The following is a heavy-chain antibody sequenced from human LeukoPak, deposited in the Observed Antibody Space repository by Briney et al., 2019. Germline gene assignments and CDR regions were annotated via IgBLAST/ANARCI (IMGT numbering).Heavy chain of an antibody. CDR2: ISSSSSHI. CDR1: GFTLSSYS. D-gene: IGHD6-25*01. Sequence: PGGSLRLSCAVSGFTLSSYSMNWVRQAPGKGLEWVSSISSSSSHIYYADSVKGRFTISRDNAKNSLYPQMNSLRAEDTAVYYCARESGSPFDYWGQGTLVTVSS. J-gene: IGHJ4*02. V-gene: IGHV3-21*04. CDR3: ARESGSPFDY.